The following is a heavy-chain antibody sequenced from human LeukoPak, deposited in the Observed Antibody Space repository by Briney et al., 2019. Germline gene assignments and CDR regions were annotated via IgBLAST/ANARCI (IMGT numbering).Heavy chain of an antibody. V-gene: IGHV3-21*01. CDR3: ARDFSAAAAY. Sequence: AGGSLRLSCAASGFTFSSYSMNWVRQAPGKGLEWVSSISSSSSYIYYADSVKGRFTISRDNAKNSLYLQMNSLRAEDTAVYYCARDFSAAAAYWGQGTLVTVSS. CDR2: ISSSSSYI. J-gene: IGHJ4*02. D-gene: IGHD6-13*01. CDR1: GFTFSSYS.